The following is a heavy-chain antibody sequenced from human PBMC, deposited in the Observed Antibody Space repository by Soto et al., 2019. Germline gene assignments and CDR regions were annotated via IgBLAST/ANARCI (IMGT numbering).Heavy chain of an antibody. D-gene: IGHD3-10*01. CDR3: AKDAVRAHYFYFYYLDV. Sequence: PGGSLRLSCAASGFAFDDYAMHWVRHAPGKGLEWVSGISFNGGSVAYADSLKGRFTISRDNAKNSIYLEMNSLTPEDTAVYYCAKDAVRAHYFYFYYLDVWGKGTTVTVSS. CDR1: GFAFDDYA. J-gene: IGHJ6*03. V-gene: IGHV3-9*01. CDR2: ISFNGGSV.